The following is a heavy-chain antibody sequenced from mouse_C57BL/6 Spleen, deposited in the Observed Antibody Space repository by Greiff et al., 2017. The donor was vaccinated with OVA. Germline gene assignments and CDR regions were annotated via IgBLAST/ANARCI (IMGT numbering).Heavy chain of an antibody. Sequence: SVAELVRPGASVKLSCTASGFNIKNTYMHWVKQRPEQGLEWIGRIDPANGNTKYAPKFQGKATITADTSSNTAYLQLSSLTSEDTAIYYCARRVYYDYDGYYYAMDYWGQGTSVTVSS. CDR2: IDPANGNT. V-gene: IGHV14-3*01. CDR1: GFNIKNTY. CDR3: ARRVYYDYDGYYYAMDY. J-gene: IGHJ4*01. D-gene: IGHD2-4*01.